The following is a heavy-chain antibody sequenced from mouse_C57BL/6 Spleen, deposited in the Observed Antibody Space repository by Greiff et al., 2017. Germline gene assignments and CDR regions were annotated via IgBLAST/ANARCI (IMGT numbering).Heavy chain of an antibody. Sequence: VKVVESGAELVRPGTSVKMSCKASGYTFTNYWIGWAKQRPGHGLAWIGDIYPGGGYTNYNEKFKGKATLTADKSSSTAYMQFSSLTSEDSAIYYCARRGYYDYGGGAMDYWGQGTSVTGSS. CDR2: IYPGGGYT. V-gene: IGHV1-63*01. J-gene: IGHJ4*01. D-gene: IGHD2-4*01. CDR1: GYTFTNYW. CDR3: ARRGYYDYGGGAMDY.